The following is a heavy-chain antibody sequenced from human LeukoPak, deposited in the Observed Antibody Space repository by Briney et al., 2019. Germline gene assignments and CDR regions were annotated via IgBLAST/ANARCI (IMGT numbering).Heavy chain of an antibody. V-gene: IGHV4-30-4*08. CDR2: IYYSGST. CDR3: ARDLGSLDPFDI. Sequence: SETLSLTCTVSGGSISSGDYYWSWIRQPPGKGLEWIGYIYYSGSTYYNPSLKSRVTISVDTSKNQFSLKLSSVTAADTAVYYCARDLGSLDPFDIWGQGTMVTVSS. J-gene: IGHJ3*02. CDR1: GGSISSGDYY.